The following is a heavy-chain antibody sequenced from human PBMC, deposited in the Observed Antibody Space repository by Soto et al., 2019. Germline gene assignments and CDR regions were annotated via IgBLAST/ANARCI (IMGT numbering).Heavy chain of an antibody. CDR2: MSGDGRT. Sequence: GGSLRRSFVGSGFTFSYSVMAWVRQAPGKVLEWLSVMSGDGRTRYAFSVTGRFTISRDNSKNTLYLKMRSLRAEDAAAYYCVKWNTSHFDSLPFTGVDFWSQGTKVTVSS. J-gene: IGHJ4*02. D-gene: IGHD3-22*01. CDR3: VKWNTSHFDSLPFTGVDF. V-gene: IGHV3-23*01. CDR1: GFTFSYSV.